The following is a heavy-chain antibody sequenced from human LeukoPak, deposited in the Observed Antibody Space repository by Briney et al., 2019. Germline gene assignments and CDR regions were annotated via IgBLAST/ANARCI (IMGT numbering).Heavy chain of an antibody. D-gene: IGHD3-16*01. Sequence: QSGGSLRLSCAASGFTISSYWMNWARQAPGKGLEWVASINHNGNVNYYVDSVKGRFTISRDNAKNSLYLQMSNLRAEDTAVYFCARGGGLDVWGQGATVTVSS. CDR3: ARGGGLDV. CDR1: GFTISSYW. V-gene: IGHV3-7*03. J-gene: IGHJ6*02. CDR2: INHNGNVN.